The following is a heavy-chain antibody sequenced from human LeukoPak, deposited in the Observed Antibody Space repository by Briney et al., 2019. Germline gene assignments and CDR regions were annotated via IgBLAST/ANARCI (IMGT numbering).Heavy chain of an antibody. V-gene: IGHV3-30*18. D-gene: IGHD4-17*01. Sequence: GGSLRLSCAASGFTFSSYGMHWVRQGPGKGLEWVAVISYDGSNKYYADSVKGRFTISRDNSKNTLYLQMNSLRAEDTAVYYCAKDPDLYGDYYFDYWGQGTLVTVSS. CDR3: AKDPDLYGDYYFDY. CDR2: ISYDGSNK. CDR1: GFTFSSYG. J-gene: IGHJ4*02.